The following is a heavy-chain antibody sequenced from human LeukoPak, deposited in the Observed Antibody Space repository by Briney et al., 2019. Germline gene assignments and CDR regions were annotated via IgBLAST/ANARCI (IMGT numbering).Heavy chain of an antibody. Sequence: GGSLRLSCAASGFTFSSYWMSWVRQAPGKGLEWVANINQDGSEKYYVDSVKGRFTISRDNAKNSLYLQMNSLRAEDTAVYYCARDLRRIVATILGYWGQGTLVTVSS. D-gene: IGHD5-12*01. J-gene: IGHJ4*02. CDR1: GFTFSSYW. CDR3: ARDLRRIVATILGY. CDR2: INQDGSEK. V-gene: IGHV3-7*04.